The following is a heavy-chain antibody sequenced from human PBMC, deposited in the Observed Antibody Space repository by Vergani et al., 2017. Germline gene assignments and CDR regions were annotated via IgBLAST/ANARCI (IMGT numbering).Heavy chain of an antibody. Sequence: EVQLVESGGGVVQPGGSLRLSCAASGFTFDDYAMHWVRHAPGKGLEWVSLISGDGGSTYYADSVKGRFTISRDNSKNSLYLQMNSLRTEDTALYYCAKDMSSSWYDGDAFDIWGQGTMVTVSS. V-gene: IGHV3-43*02. D-gene: IGHD6-13*01. CDR1: GFTFDDYA. CDR2: ISGDGGST. CDR3: AKDMSSSWYDGDAFDI. J-gene: IGHJ3*02.